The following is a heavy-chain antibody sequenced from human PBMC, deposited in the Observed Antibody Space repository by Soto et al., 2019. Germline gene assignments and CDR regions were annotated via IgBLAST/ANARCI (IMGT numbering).Heavy chain of an antibody. D-gene: IGHD5-12*01. V-gene: IGHV4-30-4*01. Sequence: QVQLQESGPGLVKPSQTLSLTCTVSGGSISSGDYYWSWIRQPPGKGLEWIGYIYYSGSTYYNPSAKNRCTISVDPAKGQLSRKLGSVAAADTALYYWPREEGGPSVATTPLTDYYGMDVWGQGTTVTVSS. CDR1: GGSISSGDYY. J-gene: IGHJ6*02. CDR2: IYYSGST. CDR3: PREEGGPSVATTPLTDYYGMDV.